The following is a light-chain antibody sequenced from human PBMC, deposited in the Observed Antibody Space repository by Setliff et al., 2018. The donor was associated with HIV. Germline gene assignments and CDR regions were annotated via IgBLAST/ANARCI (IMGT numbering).Light chain of an antibody. V-gene: IGLV1-40*01. J-gene: IGLJ2*01. Sequence: QSALTQPPSMSGAPGQRVTISCTGTSSNIGAGYDVHWYQQRPGAAPKLLIYSNNDRPSGVPARVSASKSATSASLAITGLQAEDEADYYCQSYDNRLSGGVFGGGTKSPS. CDR2: SNN. CDR3: QSYDNRLSGGV. CDR1: SSNIGAGYD.